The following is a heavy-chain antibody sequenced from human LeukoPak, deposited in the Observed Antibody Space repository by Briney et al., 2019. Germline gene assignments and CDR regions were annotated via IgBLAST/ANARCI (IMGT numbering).Heavy chain of an antibody. CDR3: AREGYSYGFEDY. D-gene: IGHD5-18*01. J-gene: IGHJ4*02. CDR1: GYSFTGHY. V-gene: IGHV1-2*02. CDR2: INPNSGGT. Sequence: ASVKVSCKASGYSFTGHYMHWVRQAPGQGLEWMGWINPNSGGTNYAQKFQGRVTMTRDTSISTAYMELSRLRSDDTAVYYCAREGYSYGFEDYWGQGTLVTVSS.